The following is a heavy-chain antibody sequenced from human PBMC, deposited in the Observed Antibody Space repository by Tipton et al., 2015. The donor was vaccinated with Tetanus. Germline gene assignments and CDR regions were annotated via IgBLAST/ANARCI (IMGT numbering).Heavy chain of an antibody. CDR3: ARDRSHCYFGPQYGY. J-gene: IGHJ4*02. D-gene: IGHD2-21*01. V-gene: IGHV4-31*11. CDR1: GDSISSGDYY. Sequence: TLSLTCAVSGDSISSGDYYWTWIRQHPGRGLESIGYIFGSGGTFYNPSLESRVTISLDTSKNHFSLKLTSVTAADTAVYYCARDRSHCYFGPQYGYWGQGTPVAASS. CDR2: IFGSGGT.